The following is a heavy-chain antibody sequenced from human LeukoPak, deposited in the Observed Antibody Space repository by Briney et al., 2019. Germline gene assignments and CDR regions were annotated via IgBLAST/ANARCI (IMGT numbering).Heavy chain of an antibody. J-gene: IGHJ6*02. V-gene: IGHV4-34*01. CDR1: GGSFSGYY. D-gene: IGHD3-10*01. Sequence: PSETLSLTCAVYGGSFSGYYWSWIRQPPGKGLEWIGEINHSGSTSYNPSLKSRVTISVDTSKNQFSLKLSSVTAADTAVYYCARAVGRGAYYYYYGMDVWGQGTTVTVSS. CDR3: ARAVGRGAYYYYYGMDV. CDR2: INHSGST.